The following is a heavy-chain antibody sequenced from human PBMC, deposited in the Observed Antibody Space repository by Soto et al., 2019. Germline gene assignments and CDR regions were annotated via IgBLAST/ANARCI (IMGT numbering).Heavy chain of an antibody. D-gene: IGHD3-22*01. Sequence: EVQLVESGGGLVQPGGSLRLSCAASGFTFSSYSMNWVRQAPGKELEWVSYISSSSSTIYYADSVKGQFTISRDNAKNSLYLQMNSLRDEDTAVYYCARGLYYYDSSGYWGYWGQGTLVTVSS. J-gene: IGHJ4*02. CDR3: ARGLYYYDSSGYWGY. CDR2: ISSSSSTI. V-gene: IGHV3-48*02. CDR1: GFTFSSYS.